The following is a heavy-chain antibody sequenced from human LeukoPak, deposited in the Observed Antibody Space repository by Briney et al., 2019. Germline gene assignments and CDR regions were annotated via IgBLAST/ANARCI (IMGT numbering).Heavy chain of an antibody. CDR1: GFTFSSYW. Sequence: LTGGSLRLSCAASGFTFSSYWMSWVRQAPGKGLEWVANIKQDGSEKYYVDSVKGRFTISRDNAKNSLYLQMNSLRAEDTAVYYCARAPYSSSWNLYYYYYMDVWGKGTTVTVSS. CDR2: IKQDGSEK. CDR3: ARAPYSSSWNLYYYYYMDV. D-gene: IGHD6-13*01. J-gene: IGHJ6*03. V-gene: IGHV3-7*01.